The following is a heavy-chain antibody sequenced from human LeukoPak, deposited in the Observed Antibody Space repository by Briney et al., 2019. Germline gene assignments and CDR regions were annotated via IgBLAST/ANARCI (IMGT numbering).Heavy chain of an antibody. CDR3: AKRDYSDISGYSPLFAN. D-gene: IGHD3-22*01. CDR1: GFTFDTYA. V-gene: IGHV3-23*01. Sequence: GGSLRLSCAASGFTFDTYAMSWVRQAPGEGLEWVSGISGNGIKTYYGDSGKGRFTIFRDNSKNTLWLQMNTLRAEDTAVYFCAKRDYSDISGYSPLFANWGQGTLVTVSS. CDR2: ISGNGIKT. J-gene: IGHJ4*02.